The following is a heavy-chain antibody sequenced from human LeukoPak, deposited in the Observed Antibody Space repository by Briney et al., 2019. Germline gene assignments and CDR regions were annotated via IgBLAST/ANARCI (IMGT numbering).Heavy chain of an antibody. Sequence: GASVKVSCKASGYTFTSYDINWVRQATGQGLEWMGWMNPNSGNTGYAQKFQGRVTMTRNTSISTAYMELSSLRSEDTAVYYCARGLTMIVVVTGAAYDAAFDIWGQGTMVTVSS. V-gene: IGHV1-8*01. CDR1: GYTFTSYD. J-gene: IGHJ3*02. CDR3: ARGLTMIVVVTGAAYDAAFDI. CDR2: MNPNSGNT. D-gene: IGHD3-22*01.